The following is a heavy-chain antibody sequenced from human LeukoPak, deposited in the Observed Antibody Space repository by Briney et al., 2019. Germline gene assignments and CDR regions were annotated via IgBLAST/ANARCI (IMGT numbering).Heavy chain of an antibody. V-gene: IGHV3-23*01. CDR1: GFAFSSYA. CDR2: ISGSGGST. J-gene: IGHJ4*02. D-gene: IGHD6-13*01. CDR3: AKDKASSWPLFDY. Sequence: GGSLKLSCAASGFAFSSYAMSWVRQAPGKGLEWVSAISGSGGSTYYADSVKGRFTISRDNSKNTLYLQMNSLRAEDTAVYYCAKDKASSWPLFDYWGQGTLVTVSS.